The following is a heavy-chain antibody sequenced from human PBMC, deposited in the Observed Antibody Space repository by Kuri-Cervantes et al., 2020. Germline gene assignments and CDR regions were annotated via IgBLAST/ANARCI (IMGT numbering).Heavy chain of an antibody. D-gene: IGHD1-1*01. CDR2: ISSSSSTI. V-gene: IGHV3-48*02. CDR1: GFTLSDYY. J-gene: IGHJ6*02. CDR3: ARDRWNDLYYYGMDV. Sequence: GESLKISCAASGFTLSDYYMDWVRQAPGKGLEWVSYISSSSSTIYYADSVKGRFTISRDNAKNSLYLQMNSLRDEDTAVYYCARDRWNDLYYYGMDVWGQGTTVTVSS.